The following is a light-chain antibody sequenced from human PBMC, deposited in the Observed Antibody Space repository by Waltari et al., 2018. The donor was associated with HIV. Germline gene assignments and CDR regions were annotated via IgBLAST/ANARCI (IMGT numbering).Light chain of an antibody. J-gene: IGLJ3*02. CDR2: EVS. V-gene: IGLV2-8*01. CDR3: SSYGDSLKIL. Sequence: QSALTQPPSASGSLGQSVTISCTGSSSDIGAYDFVSWFQQHPHSAPKLLLYEVSRRPSTVSDRFSGSRCGNTAFLTVAGLQPDDEATYFCSSYGDSLKILFGGGTNVTIL. CDR1: SSDIGAYDF.